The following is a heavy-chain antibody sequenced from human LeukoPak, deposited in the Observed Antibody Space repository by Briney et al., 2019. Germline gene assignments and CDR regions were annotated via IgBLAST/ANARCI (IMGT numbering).Heavy chain of an antibody. CDR2: INHSGST. D-gene: IGHD3-3*01. CDR3: ARGPPRITSFGVVHPPLYYGMDV. V-gene: IGHV4-34*01. CDR1: GGSFSGYY. Sequence: SETLSLTCAVYGGSFSGYYWSWIRQPPGKGLEWIGEINHSGSTNYNPSLKSRVTISVDTSKNQFSLKLSSVTAADTAVYYCARGPPRITSFGVVHPPLYYGMDVWGQGTTVTVSS. J-gene: IGHJ6*02.